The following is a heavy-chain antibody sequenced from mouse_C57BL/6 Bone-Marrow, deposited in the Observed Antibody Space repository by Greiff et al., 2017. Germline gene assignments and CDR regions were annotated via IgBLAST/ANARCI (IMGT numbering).Heavy chain of an antibody. Sequence: QVQLQQSGPELVKPGASVKISCKASGYAFSSSWMNWVKQRPGKGLEWIGRIYPGDGDTNYNGKFKGKATLTADKSSSTAYMQLSSLTSEDSAVYFCARITVVAHWGQGTTLTVSS. CDR2: IYPGDGDT. V-gene: IGHV1-82*01. CDR3: ARITVVAH. CDR1: GYAFSSSW. D-gene: IGHD1-1*01. J-gene: IGHJ2*01.